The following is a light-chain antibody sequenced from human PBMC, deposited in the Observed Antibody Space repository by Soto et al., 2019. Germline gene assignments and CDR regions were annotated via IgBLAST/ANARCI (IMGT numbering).Light chain of an antibody. CDR2: DVS. Sequence: QSALTQPRSVSGSPGQSVTISCTGTSSDVGGYNYVSWYQQHPGKAPKLMIYDVSKRPSGVPDRFSGSKSGNTASLTISGLQAEDEADYYCCSYAGSYTLPFGTGTKVT. CDR1: SSDVGGYNY. J-gene: IGLJ1*01. V-gene: IGLV2-11*01. CDR3: CSYAGSYTLP.